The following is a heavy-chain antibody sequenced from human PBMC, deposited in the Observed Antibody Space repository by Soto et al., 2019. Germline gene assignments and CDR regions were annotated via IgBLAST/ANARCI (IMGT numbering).Heavy chain of an antibody. D-gene: IGHD4-17*01. V-gene: IGHV3-23*01. CDR2: ISGSGGST. CDR1: GFTFSSYA. Sequence: VGSLRLSCAASGFTFSSYAMSWVRQAPGKGLEWVSAISGSGGSTYYADSVKGRFTISRDNSKNTLYLQMDSLRAEDTAVYYCAKGDYGDYGMDWGQGTLVTVSS. CDR3: AKGDYGDYGMD. J-gene: IGHJ4*02.